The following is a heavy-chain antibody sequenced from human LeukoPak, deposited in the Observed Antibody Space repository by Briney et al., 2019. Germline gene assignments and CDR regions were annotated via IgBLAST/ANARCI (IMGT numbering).Heavy chain of an antibody. D-gene: IGHD4-17*01. V-gene: IGHV3-23*01. CDR1: GFTFSSYA. CDR3: ARDHGDYATDAFDV. Sequence: GGSLRLSCAASGFTFSSYAMSWVRQAPGKGLEWVSAISGSGGSTYYADSVKGRFTISRDNAKNSLYLQMSSLRAEDTAVYYCARDHGDYATDAFDVWGQGTMVTVSS. J-gene: IGHJ3*01. CDR2: ISGSGGST.